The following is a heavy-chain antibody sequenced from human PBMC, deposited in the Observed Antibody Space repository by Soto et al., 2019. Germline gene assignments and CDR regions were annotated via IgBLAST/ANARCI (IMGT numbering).Heavy chain of an antibody. CDR3: ARVMLGGHSDY. Sequence: QVQLVQSGAEVKKPGASVTVSCKASGYTFTNNVINSVRQAPGQGLEWMGWMNPNSGNTGYAQKFQGRVTMTRNTSIRTAYIDLSSLSSDDTAVYYCARVMLGGHSDYWGQGTLVTVSS. CDR1: GYTFTNNV. D-gene: IGHD2-15*01. J-gene: IGHJ4*02. V-gene: IGHV1-8*01. CDR2: MNPNSGNT.